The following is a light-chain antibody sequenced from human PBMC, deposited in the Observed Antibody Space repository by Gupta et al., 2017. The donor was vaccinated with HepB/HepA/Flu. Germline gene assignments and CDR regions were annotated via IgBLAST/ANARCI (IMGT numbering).Light chain of an antibody. CDR3: QSEDSSGTAVV. J-gene: IGLJ2*01. V-gene: IGLV3-25*03. CDR2: KDT. CDR1: ALRNKF. Sequence: SYALTQPPSVSVSPGQTARITCSGDALRNKFVCWYQQKPGQAPVLLIYKDTQRPSGIPERISGSSSGATVTLTISGVQSEDEADYYCQSEDSSGTAVVCGGGTKLTVL.